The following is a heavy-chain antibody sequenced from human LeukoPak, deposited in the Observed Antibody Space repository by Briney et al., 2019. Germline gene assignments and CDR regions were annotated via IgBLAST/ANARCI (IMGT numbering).Heavy chain of an antibody. CDR1: GGSISSYY. CDR3: ARRAGAYSHPYDY. D-gene: IGHD4/OR15-4a*01. CDR2: IYSGTI. J-gene: IGHJ4*02. Sequence: ETLSLTCTVSGGSISSYYWSWVRQAPGKGLEWVSFIYSGTIHYSDSVKGRFTISRDNSKNTLYLQMNSLRAEDTAVYYCARRAGAYSHPYDYWGQGTLVTVSS. V-gene: IGHV3-53*01.